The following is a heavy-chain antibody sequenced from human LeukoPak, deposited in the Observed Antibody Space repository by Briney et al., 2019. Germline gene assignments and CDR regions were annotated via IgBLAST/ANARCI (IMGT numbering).Heavy chain of an antibody. J-gene: IGHJ4*02. CDR1: GFTVGSNY. CDR2: IYSGGST. V-gene: IGHV3-53*04. Sequence: GGSLRLSCAASGFTVGSNYMSWVRQAPGKGLEWVSVIYSGGSTYYADSVKGRFTISRHNSKNTLYLQMNSLRAEDTAVYYCASRLWFGELYYWGQGTLVTVSS. CDR3: ASRLWFGELYY. D-gene: IGHD3-10*01.